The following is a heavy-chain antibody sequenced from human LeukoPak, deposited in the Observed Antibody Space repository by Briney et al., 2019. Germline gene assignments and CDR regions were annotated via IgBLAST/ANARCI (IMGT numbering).Heavy chain of an antibody. CDR1: GFTFSSYA. J-gene: IGHJ4*02. V-gene: IGHV3-30*04. Sequence: PGGSLRLSCAASGFTFSSYAMHWVRQAPGKGLEWVAVISYDGSNKYYADSVKGRFTISRDNSKNTLYLQMNSLSAEDTAVYYCARSSSGWYGSFDYWAREPWSPSPQ. CDR3: ARSSSGWYGSFDY. D-gene: IGHD6-19*01. CDR2: ISYDGSNK.